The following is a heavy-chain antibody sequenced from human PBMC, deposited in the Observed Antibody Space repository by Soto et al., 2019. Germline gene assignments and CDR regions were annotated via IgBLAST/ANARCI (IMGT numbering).Heavy chain of an antibody. CDR2: ISGSGGST. J-gene: IGHJ4*02. V-gene: IGHV3-23*01. CDR3: VKGEFYYDSSAYYPFDS. D-gene: IGHD3-22*01. CDR1: GRTFSSYA. Sequence: PGGSLRLSCAASGRTFSSYAMSWVRQAPGKGLEWVSAISGSGGSTYYADSVKGRFTISRDNSRNTQYLQMSSLRADDTAVYYCVKGEFYYDSSAYYPFDSWGQGTLVTVSS.